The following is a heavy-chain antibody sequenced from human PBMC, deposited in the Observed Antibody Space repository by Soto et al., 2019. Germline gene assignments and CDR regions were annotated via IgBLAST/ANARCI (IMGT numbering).Heavy chain of an antibody. CDR1: GFTFSSYA. J-gene: IGHJ4*02. Sequence: PGGSLRLSCAASGFTFSSYAMTWVRQSPGKGLEWVSSIGSHAGGTYYADSVKGRFAISRDNSKNMLYLQMNSLRDEDTADYYCAGLDYSSSRYWGRGTLVTVSS. V-gene: IGHV3-23*01. CDR3: AGLDYSSSRY. CDR2: IGSHAGGT. D-gene: IGHD6-13*01.